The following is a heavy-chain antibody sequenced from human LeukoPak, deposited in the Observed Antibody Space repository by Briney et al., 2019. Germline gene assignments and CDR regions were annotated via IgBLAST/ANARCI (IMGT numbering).Heavy chain of an antibody. CDR1: GFTFSTYD. Sequence: GGSLRLSCAASGFTFSTYDMSWVCQAPGKGLEWVSTISGSGGSTYYADSVKGRFTISRDNSKNTLYLQMNSLRAEDTAVYYCAGLGESPLYWGQGTLVTVSS. V-gene: IGHV3-23*01. CDR2: ISGSGGST. D-gene: IGHD3-10*01. J-gene: IGHJ4*02. CDR3: AGLGESPLY.